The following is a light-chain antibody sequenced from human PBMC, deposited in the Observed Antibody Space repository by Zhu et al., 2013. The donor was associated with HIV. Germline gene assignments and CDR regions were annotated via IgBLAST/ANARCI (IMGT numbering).Light chain of an antibody. CDR1: QSVSSN. V-gene: IGKV3-11*01. CDR2: DVS. CDR3: QQRSHWPPT. Sequence: EIVMTQSPATLSVSPGERVTLSCRASQSVSSNLAWYQQKPGQAPRLLIYDVSNRATGIPVRFRGSGSGTDFTLTISSLEPVDFAVYYCQQRSHWPPTFGGGTKVEIK. J-gene: IGKJ4*01.